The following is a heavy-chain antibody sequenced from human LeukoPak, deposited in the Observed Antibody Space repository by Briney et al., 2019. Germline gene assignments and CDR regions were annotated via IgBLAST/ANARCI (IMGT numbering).Heavy chain of an antibody. CDR1: GFTFSSYS. CDR2: ISSSSSYI. D-gene: IGHD3-3*01. J-gene: IGHJ4*02. CDR3: ARDLAPSPYYDFWSGTTELPGDY. Sequence: PGGSLRLSCAASGFTFSSYSMNWVRQAPGKGLEWVSSISSSSSYIYYAHSVKGRFTIARDNAKNSLYLQMNSLRAEDTAVYYCARDLAPSPYYDFWSGTTELPGDYWGQGTLVTVSS. V-gene: IGHV3-21*01.